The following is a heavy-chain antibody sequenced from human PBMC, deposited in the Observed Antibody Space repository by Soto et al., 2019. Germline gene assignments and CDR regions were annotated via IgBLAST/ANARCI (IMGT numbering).Heavy chain of an antibody. Sequence: GECLKISCKASGYSFTSYWIGWVRQMPGKGLEWMGIIYPGDSDTIYSLSFQGQVTISADKSISTAYLQWNSLKASDTAMYYCARPPYSASYYYFDQWGQGTPVTVSS. CDR2: IYPGDSDT. D-gene: IGHD1-26*01. CDR3: ARPPYSASYYYFDQ. J-gene: IGHJ4*02. CDR1: GYSFTSYW. V-gene: IGHV5-51*01.